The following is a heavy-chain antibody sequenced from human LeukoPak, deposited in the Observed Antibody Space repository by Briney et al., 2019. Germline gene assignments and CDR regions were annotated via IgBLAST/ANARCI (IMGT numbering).Heavy chain of an antibody. Sequence: PGRSLRLSRAASGFTFSSYGMHWVRQAPGKGLEWVAFIRYDGSNKYYADSVKGRFTISRDNAKNTLYLQMNSLRAEDTAVYYCAKSLGCYYPFDYWGQGTLVTVSS. D-gene: IGHD1-26*01. CDR3: AKSLGCYYPFDY. CDR1: GFTFSSYG. J-gene: IGHJ4*02. CDR2: IRYDGSNK. V-gene: IGHV3-30*02.